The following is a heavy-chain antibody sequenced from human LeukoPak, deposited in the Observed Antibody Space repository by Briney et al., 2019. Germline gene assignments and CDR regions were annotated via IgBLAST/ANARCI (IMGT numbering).Heavy chain of an antibody. Sequence: PSETLSLTCTVSGGSISSYYWSWIRQPPGKGLEWIGDIYYSGSTNYNPSLKSRVTISVDTSKNQFSLKLSSVTAADTAVYYCAREYSSGWYYFDYRGQGTLVTVSS. CDR3: AREYSSGWYYFDY. V-gene: IGHV4-59*01. J-gene: IGHJ4*02. CDR2: IYYSGST. CDR1: GGSISSYY. D-gene: IGHD6-19*01.